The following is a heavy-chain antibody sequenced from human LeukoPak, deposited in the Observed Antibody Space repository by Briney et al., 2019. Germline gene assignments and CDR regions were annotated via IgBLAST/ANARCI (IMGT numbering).Heavy chain of an antibody. CDR3: AKDGAAVGTGYWFDS. CDR2: INGGGRST. Sequence: GGSLRLSCAASGFTFSNYAMSWIRQAPGKGLEWVSGINGGGRSTYYADSVKGRFTISRDNSKNTLYVQMNSLRAEDTAVYYCAKDGAAVGTGYWFDSWGQGTLVTVSS. V-gene: IGHV3-23*01. CDR1: GFTFSNYA. D-gene: IGHD6-13*01. J-gene: IGHJ5*01.